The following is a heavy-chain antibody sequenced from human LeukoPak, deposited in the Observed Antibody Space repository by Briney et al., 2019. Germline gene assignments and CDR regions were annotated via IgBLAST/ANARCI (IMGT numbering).Heavy chain of an antibody. V-gene: IGHV4-39*01. CDR1: GGSISSSSYY. CDR2: IYYSGGT. D-gene: IGHD6-19*01. CDR3: ARKYSSGFDWFDP. Sequence: SETLSLTCTVSGGSISSSSYYWGWIRQPPGKGLEWIGSIYYSGGTYYNPSLKSRVTISVDTSKNQFSLKLSSVTAADTAVYYCARKYSSGFDWFDPWGQGTLVTVSS. J-gene: IGHJ5*02.